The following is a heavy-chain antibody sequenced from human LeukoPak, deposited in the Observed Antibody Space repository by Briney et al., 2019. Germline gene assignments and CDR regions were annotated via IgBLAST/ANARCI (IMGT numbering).Heavy chain of an antibody. J-gene: IGHJ4*02. CDR1: GGSISSSSYY. V-gene: IGHV4-39*01. CDR3: ARQGGGSYAP. D-gene: IGHD1-26*01. CDR2: IYYSGST. Sequence: PSETLSLTCTVSGGSISSSSYYWGWIRQPPGKGLEWIGSIYYSGSTYYNPSLKSRVTISVDTSKNQFSLKLSSVTAADTAVYYCARQGGGSYAPWGQGTLVTVSS.